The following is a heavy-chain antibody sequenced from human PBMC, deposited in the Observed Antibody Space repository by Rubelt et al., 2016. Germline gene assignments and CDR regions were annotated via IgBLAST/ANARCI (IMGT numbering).Heavy chain of an antibody. V-gene: IGHV1-18*01. CDR2: ISAYNGNT. J-gene: IGHJ5*02. Sequence: RGLEWMGWISAYNGNTNYAQKLQGRVTMTTDTSTSTAYMELRSLRSDDTAVYYCARDMVVGATSKRYNWFDPWGQGTLVTVSS. CDR3: ARDMVVGATSKRYNWFDP. D-gene: IGHD1-26*01.